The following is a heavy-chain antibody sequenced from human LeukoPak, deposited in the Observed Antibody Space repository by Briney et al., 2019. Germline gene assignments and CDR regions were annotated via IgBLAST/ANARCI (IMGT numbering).Heavy chain of an antibody. CDR2: INPSGGST. CDR1: GYTFTSYY. CDR3: ARQVYFDWPAYYYYGMDV. D-gene: IGHD3-9*01. J-gene: IGHJ6*02. Sequence: GASVKVSCKASGYTFTSYYMHWVRQAPGQGLEWMGIINPSGGSTSYAQKFQGRVTMTRDTSTSTVYMELSSLRSEDTAVYYCARQVYFDWPAYYYYGMDVWGQGTTVTVSS. V-gene: IGHV1-46*01.